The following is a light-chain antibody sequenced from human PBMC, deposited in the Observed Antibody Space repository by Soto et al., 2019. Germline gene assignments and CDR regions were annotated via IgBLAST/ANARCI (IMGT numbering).Light chain of an antibody. CDR2: GAS. CDR1: QSVSSSY. CDR3: QQYGSSLIT. Sequence: EIVLTQSPGTLSLSPGERATLSCRASQSVSSSYLAWYQQKPGQAPRLLIYGASSRATGIPDRFSGSGSGTDFTLTINRLEPEDFSVYYCQQYGSSLITFGQGTRLEIK. V-gene: IGKV3-20*01. J-gene: IGKJ5*01.